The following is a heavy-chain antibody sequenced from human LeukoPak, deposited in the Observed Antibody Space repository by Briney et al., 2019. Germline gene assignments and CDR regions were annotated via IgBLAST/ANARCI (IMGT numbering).Heavy chain of an antibody. CDR3: ARDMTTVRYWYFDL. CDR1: GFTFSTYS. D-gene: IGHD4-17*01. Sequence: PGGSLRLSCAASGFTFSTYSMNWVRQAPGKGLEWVSSSSSSGTYIYYADSVKGRFTISRDNAKNSLYLQMNSLRDEDTAVYYCARDMTTVRYWYFDLWGRGALVTVSS. V-gene: IGHV3-21*01. CDR2: SSSSGTYI. J-gene: IGHJ2*01.